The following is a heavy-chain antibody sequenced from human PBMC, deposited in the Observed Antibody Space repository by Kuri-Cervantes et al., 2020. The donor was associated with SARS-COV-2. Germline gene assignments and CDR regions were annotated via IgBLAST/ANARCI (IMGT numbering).Heavy chain of an antibody. CDR1: GGTFSSYA. Sequence: SVKVSCKASGGTFSSYAIRWVRQAPGQGLEWMGGIIPIFGTANYAQKFQGRVTITTDESTSTAYMELGRLRSYDTAVYYRARDRDDAFDVWGQGTMVTVSS. J-gene: IGHJ3*01. V-gene: IGHV1-69*05. CDR3: ARDRDDAFDV. CDR2: IIPIFGTA.